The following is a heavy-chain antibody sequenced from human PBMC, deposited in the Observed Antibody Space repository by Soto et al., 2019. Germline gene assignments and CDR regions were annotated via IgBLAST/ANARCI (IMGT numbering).Heavy chain of an antibody. CDR3: ARADSSGAAFDI. J-gene: IGHJ3*02. V-gene: IGHV4-59*01. CDR2: IYYSGST. CDR1: GGAISRYY. Sequence: SETLSLTCTISGGAISRYYWRWIRQPPGKGLEWIGYIYYSGSTNYNPSLKSRVTISVDTSKNQFSLKLSSVTAADTAVYYCARADSSGAAFDIWGQGTMVT. D-gene: IGHD3-22*01.